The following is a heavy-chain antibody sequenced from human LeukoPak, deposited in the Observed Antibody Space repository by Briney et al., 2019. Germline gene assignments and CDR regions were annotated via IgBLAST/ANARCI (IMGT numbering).Heavy chain of an antibody. V-gene: IGHV4-59*01. Sequence: SETLSLTCTVSGGSISSYYWSWIRQPPGKGLEWIGYIYYSGSTNYNPSLKSRVTISVDTSKNQFSLKLSSVTAADTAVYYCARSHYYDSSGYLSPRYFDYWGQGTLVTVSS. CDR2: IYYSGST. D-gene: IGHD3-22*01. CDR1: GGSISSYY. CDR3: ARSHYYDSSGYLSPRYFDY. J-gene: IGHJ4*02.